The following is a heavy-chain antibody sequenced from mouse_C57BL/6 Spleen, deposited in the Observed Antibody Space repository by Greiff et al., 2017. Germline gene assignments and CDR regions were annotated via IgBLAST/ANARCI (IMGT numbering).Heavy chain of an antibody. CDR2: IYLGNGYT. J-gene: IGHJ4*01. V-gene: IGHV1-58*01. CDR3: AKDNNESAY. Sequence: VQLQQSGAELVRPGSSVKMSCKTSGYTFTSYGINWVKQRPGQGLEWIGYIYLGNGYTEYNEKFKGKATLTSDTSSSTAYMQLSSLTAEDSAIYFGAKDNNESAYWGQGTSVTVSA. D-gene: IGHD1-3*01. CDR1: GYTFTSYG.